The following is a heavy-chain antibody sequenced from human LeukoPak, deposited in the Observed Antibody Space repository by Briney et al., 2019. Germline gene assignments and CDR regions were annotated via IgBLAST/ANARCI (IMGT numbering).Heavy chain of an antibody. Sequence: SGTLSLTCAVSGGSISSSNWWSWVRQPPGKGLEWIGEIYHSGSTNYNPSLKSRVTISVDRPKNQFSLKLTSVTAADTAVYYCARAQSVNPMIEVDDKWFDPWGQGTLVTVSS. CDR2: IYHSGST. D-gene: IGHD3-22*01. J-gene: IGHJ5*02. CDR1: GGSISSSNW. V-gene: IGHV4-4*02. CDR3: ARAQSVNPMIEVDDKWFDP.